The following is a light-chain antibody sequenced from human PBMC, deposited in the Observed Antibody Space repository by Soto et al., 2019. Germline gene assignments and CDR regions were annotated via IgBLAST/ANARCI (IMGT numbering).Light chain of an antibody. CDR3: QQYNTYWT. Sequence: EIVMTQSPATLSVSPGERATLSCRASQSVFSSLAWYQQKPGKAPRLLIYGAATRATGIPARFSGSGSGTEFTLTITGLQPDDFATYYCQQYNTYWTFGQGTKVDIK. V-gene: IGKV3-15*01. CDR1: QSVFSS. J-gene: IGKJ1*01. CDR2: GAA.